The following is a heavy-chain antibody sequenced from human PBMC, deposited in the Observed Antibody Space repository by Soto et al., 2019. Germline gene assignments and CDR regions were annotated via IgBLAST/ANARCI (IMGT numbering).Heavy chain of an antibody. CDR3: AKDLGSEQWFFDS. CDR2: ISYSGST. D-gene: IGHD6-19*01. V-gene: IGHV4-31*03. CDR1: GGSISSGADY. Sequence: SETLSLTCSVSGGSISSGADYWSWIRQRPGKGLEWIGYISYSGSTYHNPSLTSRVIMSVDTSNNQFSLELTSVTAADTAVYYCAKDLGSEQWFFDSWGQGILVTVS. J-gene: IGHJ4*02.